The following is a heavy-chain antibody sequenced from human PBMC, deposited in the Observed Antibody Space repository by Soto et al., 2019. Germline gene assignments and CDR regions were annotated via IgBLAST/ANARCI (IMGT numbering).Heavy chain of an antibody. CDR3: ARMRAGYGDSYFDY. D-gene: IGHD4-17*01. CDR2: IDWDDDK. V-gene: IGHV2-70*04. J-gene: IGHJ4*02. CDR1: GFSLSTSGMR. Sequence: LTLVNPTQTLTLTCTFSGFSLSTSGMRVSWIRQPPGKALEWLARIDWDDDKFYSTSLKTRLTISKDTSKNQVVLTMTNMDPVDKATYYCARMRAGYGDSYFDYWGQGTLVTVSS.